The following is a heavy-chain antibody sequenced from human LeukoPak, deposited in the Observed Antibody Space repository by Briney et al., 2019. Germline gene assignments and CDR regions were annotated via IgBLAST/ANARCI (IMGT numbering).Heavy chain of an antibody. CDR1: GYSFTSYW. V-gene: IGHV5-51*01. Sequence: GESLKISCKGSGYSFTSYWIGWVRQMPGKGLEWMGIIYPGDSDTRYSPSFQGQVTISADKSISTAYLQWSSLKASDTAMYYFARRIAYCGGDCYPFDYWGQGTLVTVSS. J-gene: IGHJ4*02. CDR2: IYPGDSDT. D-gene: IGHD2-21*02. CDR3: ARRIAYCGGDCYPFDY.